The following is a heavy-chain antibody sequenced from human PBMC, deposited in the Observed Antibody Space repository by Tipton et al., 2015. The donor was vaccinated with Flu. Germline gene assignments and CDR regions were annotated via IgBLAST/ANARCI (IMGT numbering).Heavy chain of an antibody. CDR3: AKDINSITMIVVGLDY. Sequence: SLRLSCAASGFTFSSYGMHWVRQAPGKGLEWVAVISYDGSNKYYADSVKGRFTISRDNSKNTLYLQMNSLRAEDTALYYCAKDINSITMIVVGLDYWGQGTLVTVSS. D-gene: IGHD3-22*01. CDR1: GFTFSSYG. J-gene: IGHJ4*02. CDR2: ISYDGSNK. V-gene: IGHV3-30*18.